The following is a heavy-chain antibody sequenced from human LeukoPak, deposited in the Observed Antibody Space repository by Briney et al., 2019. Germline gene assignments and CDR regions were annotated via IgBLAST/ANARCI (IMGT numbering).Heavy chain of an antibody. V-gene: IGHV4-30-4*01. Sequence: SQTLSLTCTVSGGSISSGDYYWSWIRQPPGKGLEWIGYIYYSGSTYYNPSLKSRVTISVDTSKNQFSLKLSSVTAADTAMYYCARLYCSRTSCLFDSWGQGALVTVSS. CDR2: IYYSGST. J-gene: IGHJ4*02. D-gene: IGHD2-2*01. CDR3: ARLYCSRTSCLFDS. CDR1: GGSISSGDYY.